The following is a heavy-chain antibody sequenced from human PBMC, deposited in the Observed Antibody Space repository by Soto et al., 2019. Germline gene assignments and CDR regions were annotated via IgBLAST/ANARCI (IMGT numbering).Heavy chain of an antibody. V-gene: IGHV3-48*02. J-gene: IGHJ3*02. D-gene: IGHD6-19*01. CDR1: GFTFSTYS. Sequence: GGSLRLSCAASGFTFSTYSMNWVRQAPGKGLEWVSYISSSSSTINYADSVKGRFTISRDNAKNALYLQMNSLRDEDTAVFYCARDVMNSAWYGAFDIWGQGTMVTVSS. CDR3: ARDVMNSAWYGAFDI. CDR2: ISSSSSTI.